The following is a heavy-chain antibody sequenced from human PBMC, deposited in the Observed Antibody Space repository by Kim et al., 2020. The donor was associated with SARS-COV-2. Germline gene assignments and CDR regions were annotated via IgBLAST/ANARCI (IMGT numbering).Heavy chain of an antibody. CDR1: GFTFSSYA. Sequence: GGSLRLSCAASGFTFSSYAMSWVRQAPEKGLEWVSSISDSGSSAYYADSVKGRFTISRDNSKNTLTLQMNSLRAEDTAKYYCAKDGSYYYVDYWGQGTLVTFSS. CDR3: AKDGSYYYVDY. CDR2: ISDSGSSA. V-gene: IGHV3-23*01. J-gene: IGHJ4*02. D-gene: IGHD2-15*01.